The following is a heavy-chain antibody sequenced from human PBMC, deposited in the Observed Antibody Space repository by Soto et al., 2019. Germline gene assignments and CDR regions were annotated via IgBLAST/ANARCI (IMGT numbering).Heavy chain of an antibody. Sequence: QVQLVQSGAEVKKPGASMKVSCKASGYTFTSYVISWVRQAPGQGLEWMGGISAYNGNTNYAQKLQGRVTMTTDTSTSTAYMELRILRSDYTAVYSCVVAAQPYYFDYWGQGTLVTVSS. CDR1: GYTFTSYV. J-gene: IGHJ4*02. V-gene: IGHV1-18*01. CDR3: VVAAQPYYFDY. D-gene: IGHD2-15*01. CDR2: ISAYNGNT.